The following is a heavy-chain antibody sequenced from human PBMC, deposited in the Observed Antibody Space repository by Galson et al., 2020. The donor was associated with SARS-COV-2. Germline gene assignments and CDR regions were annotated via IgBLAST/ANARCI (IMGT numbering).Heavy chain of an antibody. CDR2: INPSGGST. D-gene: IGHD6-13*01. V-gene: IGHV1-46*01. CDR1: GYTFTSYY. CDR3: ARDRGIAAAPYNWFDP. Sequence: ASVKVSCKASGYTFTSYYMHWVRQAPGQGLEWMGIINPSGGSTSYAQKFQGRVTMTRDTSTSTVYMELSSLRSEDTAVYYCARDRGIAAAPYNWFDPWGQGTLVTVSS. J-gene: IGHJ5*02.